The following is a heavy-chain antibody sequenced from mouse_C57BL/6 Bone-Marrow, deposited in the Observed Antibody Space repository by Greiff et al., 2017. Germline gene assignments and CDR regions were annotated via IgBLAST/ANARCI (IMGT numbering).Heavy chain of an antibody. J-gene: IGHJ3*01. V-gene: IGHV5-15*01. Sequence: EVMLVESGGGLVQPGGSLKLSCAASGFTFSDYGMAWVRQAPRKGPEWVAFISNLAYSIYYADTVTGRFTISRENAKNTLYLEMSSLRSEDTAMYYCARLFMITTRRTFAYGGQGTLVTVSA. CDR2: ISNLAYSI. D-gene: IGHD2-4*01. CDR3: ARLFMITTRRTFAY. CDR1: GFTFSDYG.